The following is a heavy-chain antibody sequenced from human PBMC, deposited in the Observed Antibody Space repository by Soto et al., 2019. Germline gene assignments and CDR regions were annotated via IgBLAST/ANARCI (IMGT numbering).Heavy chain of an antibody. CDR2: TYWNDDD. CDR1: GFSLTSTGVG. J-gene: IGHJ4*02. Sequence: VSGPTLVNPTQTLTLTCSFSGFSLTSTGVGVDWFRQPPGKALEWLGLTYWNDDDRYRSSLRSRLTITKDTSKNQVVLTMTNMDPEDTATYYCAHRPGGSGWRYYFDYWGQGTLVTVSS. CDR3: AHRPGGSGWRYYFDY. V-gene: IGHV2-5*01. D-gene: IGHD6-19*01.